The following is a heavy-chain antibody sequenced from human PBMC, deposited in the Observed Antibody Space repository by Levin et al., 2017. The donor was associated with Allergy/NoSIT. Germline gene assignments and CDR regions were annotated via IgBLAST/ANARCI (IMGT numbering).Heavy chain of an antibody. CDR2: IYTSGST. CDR1: GGSISSYY. Sequence: SQTLSLTCTVSGGSISSYYWSWIRQPAGKGLEWIGRIYTSGSTNYNPSLKSRVTMSVDTSKNQFSLKLSSVTAADTAVYYCAREMINYYDSSGYLDYWGQGTLVTVSS. V-gene: IGHV4-4*07. J-gene: IGHJ4*02. CDR3: AREMINYYDSSGYLDY. D-gene: IGHD3-22*01.